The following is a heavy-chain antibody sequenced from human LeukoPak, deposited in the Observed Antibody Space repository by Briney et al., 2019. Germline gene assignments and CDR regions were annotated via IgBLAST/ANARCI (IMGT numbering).Heavy chain of an antibody. D-gene: IGHD6-19*01. J-gene: IGHJ4*02. CDR3: ARAEYSSGWYYFGS. CDR2: SNHSGST. V-gene: IGHV4-34*01. CDR1: GGSFSGYY. Sequence: SETLSLTCAVYGGSFSGYYWSWIRQRPGKGLEWIGESNHSGSTNYNPSLKSRVNISVDTSKNQFSLKLSSLTAADPAVYYCARAEYSSGWYYFGSWGQGTLVTVSS.